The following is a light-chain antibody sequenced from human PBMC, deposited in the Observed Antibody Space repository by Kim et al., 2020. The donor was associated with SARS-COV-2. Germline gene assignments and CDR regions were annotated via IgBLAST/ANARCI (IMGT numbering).Light chain of an antibody. CDR3: QQSYSTPIT. Sequence: DIQMTQSPSSLSASVGDRVTITCRASQTITTSVVWYQQKSGRAPRLLIYSASILESGVPSRFSGSGSGTDFTLTISSLEPEDFAIYYCQQSYSTPITFGPGTKVDIK. CDR2: SAS. J-gene: IGKJ3*01. CDR1: QTITTS. V-gene: IGKV1-39*01.